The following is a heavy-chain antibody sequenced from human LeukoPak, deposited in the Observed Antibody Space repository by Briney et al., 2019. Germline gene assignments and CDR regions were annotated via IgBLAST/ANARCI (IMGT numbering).Heavy chain of an antibody. D-gene: IGHD3-22*01. V-gene: IGHV4-39*01. J-gene: IGHJ4*02. CDR1: GVSVNNRTYY. CDR3: ARLAYYYYDSSGYGRIYYFDY. CDR2: MYYSGST. Sequence: PSETLSLTCTVSGVSVNNRTYYWGWIRQPPGKGLEWIGSMYYSGSTYYNPSLKSRVTISVDTSKNQFSLKLSSVTAADTAVYYCARLAYYYYDSSGYGRIYYFDYWGQGTLVTVSS.